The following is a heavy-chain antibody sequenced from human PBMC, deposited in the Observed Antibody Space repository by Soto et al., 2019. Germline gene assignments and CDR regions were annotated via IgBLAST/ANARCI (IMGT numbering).Heavy chain of an antibody. J-gene: IGHJ4*02. CDR2: ISAYNGNT. Sequence: ASVKVSCKASGYTFTSYGISWVRQAPGQGLEWMGWISAYNGNTNYAQKLQGRVTMTTDTSTSTAYMELRSLRSEDTAVYYCARDSTFGITWQQLDPPAYWGQGTLVTVSS. CDR1: GYTFTSYG. D-gene: IGHD6-13*01. CDR3: ARDSTFGITWQQLDPPAY. V-gene: IGHV1-18*01.